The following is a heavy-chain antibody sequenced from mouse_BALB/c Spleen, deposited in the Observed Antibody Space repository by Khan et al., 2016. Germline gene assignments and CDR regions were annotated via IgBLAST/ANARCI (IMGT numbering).Heavy chain of an antibody. CDR3: ARGDY. CDR1: GFTFSRFG. Sequence: EVELVEPGGGLVQPGGSRKLSCAASGFTFSRFGMHWVRQAPEKGLEWVAYISSGSSTIYYADTLKSPFTTPRDNPKNPLFLQMTDLRSEDTAMYYCARGDYWGQGTTLTVSS. CDR2: ISSGSSTI. V-gene: IGHV5-17*02. J-gene: IGHJ2*01.